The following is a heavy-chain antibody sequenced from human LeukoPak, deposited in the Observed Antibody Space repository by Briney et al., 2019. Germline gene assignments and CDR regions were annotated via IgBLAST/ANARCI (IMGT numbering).Heavy chain of an antibody. V-gene: IGHV1-69*13. CDR2: IIPIFGTA. J-gene: IGHJ4*02. Sequence: ASVTVSCEASGGTFSSYAISWVRQAPGQGLEWMGGIIPIFGTANYAQKFQGRVTITADESTSTAYMELSSLRSEDTAVYYCARESAVAGTTYDYWGQGTLVTVSS. D-gene: IGHD6-19*01. CDR3: ARESAVAGTTYDY. CDR1: GGTFSSYA.